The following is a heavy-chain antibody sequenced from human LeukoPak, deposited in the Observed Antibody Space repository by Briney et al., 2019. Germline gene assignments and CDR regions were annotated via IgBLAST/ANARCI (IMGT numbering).Heavy chain of an antibody. J-gene: IGHJ6*02. Sequence: QPGRSLRLSCAASGFTFSSYGMHWVRQAPGKGLEWVAVIWYDGSNKYYADSVKGRFTISRDNSKNTPYLQMNSLRAEDTAVYYCARDRGTVTLYYYYGMDVWGQGTTVTVSS. CDR2: IWYDGSNK. D-gene: IGHD4-17*01. CDR3: ARDRGTVTLYYYYGMDV. V-gene: IGHV3-33*01. CDR1: GFTFSSYG.